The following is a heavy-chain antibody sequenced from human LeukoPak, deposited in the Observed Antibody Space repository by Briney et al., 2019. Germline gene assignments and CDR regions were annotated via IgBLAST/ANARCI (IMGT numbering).Heavy chain of an antibody. CDR2: IYYDGST. V-gene: IGHV4-39*07. Sequence: SEILSLTCSVSGVSISRSSYYWGWIRQSPGEGLEWIGTIYYDGSTYYNPSLKSRVTISVDKSKNQFSLKLSSVTAADTAVYYCASGGSYVGYFDYWGQGTLVTVSS. D-gene: IGHD1-26*01. CDR1: GVSISRSSYY. CDR3: ASGGSYVGYFDY. J-gene: IGHJ4*02.